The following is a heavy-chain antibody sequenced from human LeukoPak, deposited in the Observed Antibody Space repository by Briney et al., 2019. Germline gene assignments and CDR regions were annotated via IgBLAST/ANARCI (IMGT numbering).Heavy chain of an antibody. Sequence: QAGGSLRLSCAASGFTFNNYVMSWIRQAPGKGREGVSVVSNSGGSTYYADSVKGRFTISRDNSKNTMYPQMNSLRAEATAVYYCTTSLSSGRPATSGQGTPVTVSS. CDR1: GFTFNNYV. CDR2: VSNSGGST. CDR3: TTSLSSGRPAT. V-gene: IGHV3-23*01. J-gene: IGHJ5*02. D-gene: IGHD1-26*01.